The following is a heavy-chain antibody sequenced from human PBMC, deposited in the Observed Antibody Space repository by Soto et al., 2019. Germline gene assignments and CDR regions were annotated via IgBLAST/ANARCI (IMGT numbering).Heavy chain of an antibody. CDR3: ARVRYCSGGSCFDY. V-gene: IGHV4-61*01. Sequence: ETLSLTCTVSGGSVSSGSYYWSWIRQPPGKGLEWIGYIYYSGSTNYNPSLKSRVTISVDTSKNQFSLKLSSVTAADTAVYYCARVRYCSGGSCFDYWGQGTLVTVSS. CDR2: IYYSGST. J-gene: IGHJ4*02. D-gene: IGHD2-15*01. CDR1: GGSVSSGSYY.